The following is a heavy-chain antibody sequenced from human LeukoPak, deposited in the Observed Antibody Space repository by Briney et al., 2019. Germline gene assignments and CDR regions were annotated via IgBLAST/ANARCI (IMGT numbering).Heavy chain of an antibody. CDR3: ASGVGTAKN. CDR2: IFYSGST. Sequence: PWETLSLTCTVSGGSISSNYWSWFRQPPGEGLEWIGYIFYSGSTNYNPSLESRVTISVDTSKNEFSLRLNSVTTADTAVYYCASGVGTAKNWGQGTLVTVSS. V-gene: IGHV4-59*01. D-gene: IGHD2-15*01. J-gene: IGHJ4*02. CDR1: GGSISSNY.